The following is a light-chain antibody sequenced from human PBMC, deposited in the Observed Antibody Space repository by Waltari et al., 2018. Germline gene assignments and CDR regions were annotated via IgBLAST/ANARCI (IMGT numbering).Light chain of an antibody. Sequence: DIHMTQSPSSLSASVGDRVTITCRASENVKNDLNWYQQKPGKAPKLLIYKASTLQSGVPSRFSGSGSGTDYTFTISSVQSEDVATYYCQHNYNTPPTFGGGTKVEIK. CDR1: ENVKND. V-gene: IGKV1-39*01. CDR2: KAS. J-gene: IGKJ4*01. CDR3: QHNYNTPPT.